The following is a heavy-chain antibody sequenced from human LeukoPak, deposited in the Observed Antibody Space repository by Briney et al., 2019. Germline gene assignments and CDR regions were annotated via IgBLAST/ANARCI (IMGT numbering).Heavy chain of an antibody. Sequence: ASETLSLTCTVSGGSINSGGYYWSWIRQPPGKGLEWIGYIYHSGSTYYNPSLKSRVTISVDRSKNQFSLKLSSVTAADTAVYYCARHFWSGYYFDYWGQGTLVTVSS. CDR2: IYHSGST. CDR1: GGSINSGGYY. D-gene: IGHD3-3*02. J-gene: IGHJ4*02. CDR3: ARHFWSGYYFDY. V-gene: IGHV4-30-2*01.